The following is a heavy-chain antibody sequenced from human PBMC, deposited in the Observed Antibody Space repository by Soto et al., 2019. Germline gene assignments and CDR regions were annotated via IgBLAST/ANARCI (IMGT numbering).Heavy chain of an antibody. J-gene: IGHJ6*02. CDR2: ISHSGNT. CDR3: GSYYCRSARRPGLDV. D-gene: IGHD2-2*01. CDR1: GGSISSGGYY. V-gene: IGHV4-30-4*01. Sequence: QVQLQESGPGLVKPSQTLSLTCTVSGGSISSGGYYWTWIRQPPGKGLEWIGYISHSGNTYYNSFIPSPLTISDSTSKNKSPLRLSSMTAADTTVYYCGSYYCRSARRPGLDVWGQGTTVTVSS.